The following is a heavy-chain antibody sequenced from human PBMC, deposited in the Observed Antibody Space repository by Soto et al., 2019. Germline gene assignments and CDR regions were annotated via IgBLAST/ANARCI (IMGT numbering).Heavy chain of an antibody. Sequence: QVQLQESGPGLVKPSETLSLTCTVSGGSISSYYWSWIRQPPGKGLEWIGFIYYSGSTNYNPSLKSRVTISVDTSKNQFSLKLSSVTAADTAVYYCAREGCSGGSCYSTDYWYFDLWGRGTLVTVSS. CDR2: IYYSGST. CDR3: AREGCSGGSCYSTDYWYFDL. D-gene: IGHD2-15*01. J-gene: IGHJ2*01. V-gene: IGHV4-59*01. CDR1: GGSISSYY.